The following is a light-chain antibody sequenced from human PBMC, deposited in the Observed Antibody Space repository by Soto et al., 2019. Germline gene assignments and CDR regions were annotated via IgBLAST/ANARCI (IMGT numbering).Light chain of an antibody. CDR1: QSISSW. CDR2: DVS. CDR3: QHFNSYPWT. V-gene: IGKV1-5*01. J-gene: IGKJ1*01. Sequence: DIQMTQSPSTLSASVGDRVTITCRASQSISSWLAWYQQKPGKAPKLLIYDVSTLESGVPSRFSGSGSGTEFTLTISSLQPDDVATYYCQHFNSYPWTFGQGTKVDIK.